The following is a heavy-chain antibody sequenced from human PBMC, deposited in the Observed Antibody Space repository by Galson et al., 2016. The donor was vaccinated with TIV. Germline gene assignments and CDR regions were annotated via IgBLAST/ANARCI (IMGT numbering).Heavy chain of an antibody. J-gene: IGHJ6*02. D-gene: IGHD2-21*01. CDR3: ARVLGRDWAYGMDV. Sequence: SLRLSCAASGFTFSSYNMHWVRQAPGTGLEWVSVIYTDGRAYYADSAKGRFTISTDNSKNTLYLQMNSLRSEDTAIYYCARVLGRDWAYGMDVWGQGTTVTVSS. CDR1: GFTFSSYN. V-gene: IGHV3-53*05. CDR2: IYTDGRA.